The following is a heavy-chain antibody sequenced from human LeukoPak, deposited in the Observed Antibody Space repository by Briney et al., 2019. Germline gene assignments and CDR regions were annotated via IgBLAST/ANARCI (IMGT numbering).Heavy chain of an antibody. Sequence: AETLSLTCTVSGGSFSNYYWSWIRQPAGEGLEWIGRIYASGTTNYNPSLKSRVSISMDQSMNQVSLKLRSVTAADTAAYYCARSYGGNPMYFFDSWGHGTLVTVSS. CDR2: IYASGTT. CDR3: ARSYGGNPMYFFDS. CDR1: GGSFSNYY. J-gene: IGHJ4*01. V-gene: IGHV4-4*07. D-gene: IGHD4-23*01.